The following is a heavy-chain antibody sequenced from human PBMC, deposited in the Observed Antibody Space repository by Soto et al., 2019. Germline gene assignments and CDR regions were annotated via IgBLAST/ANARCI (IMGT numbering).Heavy chain of an antibody. D-gene: IGHD3-10*01. CDR3: ASRRRGVRGVPIYYYYMDV. J-gene: IGHJ6*03. CDR1: GGTFSSYT. V-gene: IGHV1-69*02. Sequence: GXSVKVSCKASGGTFSSYTISWVRQAPGQGLEWMGRIIPILGIANYAQKFQGRVTITADKSTSTAYMELSSLRSEDTAVYYCASRRRGVRGVPIYYYYMDVWGKGTTVTVSS. CDR2: IIPILGIA.